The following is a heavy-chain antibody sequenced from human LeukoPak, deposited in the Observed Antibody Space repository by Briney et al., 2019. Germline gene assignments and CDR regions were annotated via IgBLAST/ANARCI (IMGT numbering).Heavy chain of an antibody. V-gene: IGHV3-30-3*01. CDR3: ARAAEMATVTFLHYFDY. J-gene: IGHJ4*02. Sequence: PGGSLRLSCAASGFTFSSYAMHWVRQAPGKGLEWVAVISYDGSNKYYADSVKGRFTISRDNSKNTLYLQMNSLRPEDTAVYYRARAAEMATVTFLHYFDYWGQGTLVTVSS. D-gene: IGHD5-24*01. CDR1: GFTFSSYA. CDR2: ISYDGSNK.